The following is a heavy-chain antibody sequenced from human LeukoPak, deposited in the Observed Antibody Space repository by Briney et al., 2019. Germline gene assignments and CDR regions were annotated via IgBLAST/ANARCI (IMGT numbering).Heavy chain of an antibody. CDR3: ATFAAGGSYYYYMDV. CDR2: IVTSSTTI. Sequence: GRSLRLSCAASGFTFSSYTMNWARQPPGEGLEWVSNIVTSSTTIYYADSVKGRFTNSRDNAKNSLYLQMNSLRADDPAVYYCATFAAGGSYYYYMDVWGKGTTVTVSS. J-gene: IGHJ6*03. D-gene: IGHD6-25*01. CDR1: GFTFSSYT. V-gene: IGHV3-48*01.